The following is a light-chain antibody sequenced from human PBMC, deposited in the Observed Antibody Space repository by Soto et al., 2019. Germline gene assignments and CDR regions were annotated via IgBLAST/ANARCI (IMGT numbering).Light chain of an antibody. V-gene: IGKV3-11*01. CDR2: DAS. CDR3: QQRSNWPKT. Sequence: EIVLTQSPATLSLSPGERATLSCRASQSVSSYLAWYQQKPGQAPRLLIYDASNRATGIPARFSGSGSGTDFTLTISRLEPEDFAVYYCQQRSNWPKTFGQGTRWIS. J-gene: IGKJ1*01. CDR1: QSVSSY.